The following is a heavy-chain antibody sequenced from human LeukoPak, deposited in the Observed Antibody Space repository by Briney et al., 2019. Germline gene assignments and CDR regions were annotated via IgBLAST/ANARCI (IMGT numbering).Heavy chain of an antibody. Sequence: SETLSLTCAVSGYYISSGYYWGWIRQPPGKGLEWIGSIYHSGSTYYNPSLKSRVTISVDTSKNQFSLKLSSVTAADTAVYYCARQGVVIHPPLWGQGTMVTVSS. J-gene: IGHJ3*01. D-gene: IGHD3-3*01. V-gene: IGHV4-38-2*01. CDR3: ARQGVVIHPPL. CDR2: IYHSGST. CDR1: GYYISSGYY.